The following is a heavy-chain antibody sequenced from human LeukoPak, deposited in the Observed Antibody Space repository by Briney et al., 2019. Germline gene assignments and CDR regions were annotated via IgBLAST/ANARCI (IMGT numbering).Heavy chain of an antibody. V-gene: IGHV4-34*01. J-gene: IGHJ6*03. CDR2: INHSGST. CDR1: GGSISGYY. CDR3: ARDKEEAYYYYYYLDV. Sequence: PSETLSLTCTVSGGSISGYYWSWIRQPPGKGLEWIGEINHSGSTNYNPSLKSRVTISVDTSKNQFSLKLSSVTAADTAVYYCARDKEEAYYYYYYLDVWGKGTTVTVSS.